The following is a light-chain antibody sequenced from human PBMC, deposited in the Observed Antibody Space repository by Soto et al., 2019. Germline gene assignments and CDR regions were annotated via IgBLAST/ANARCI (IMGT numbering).Light chain of an antibody. CDR3: QTWGTGAWV. CDR1: SGHSSYA. Sequence: QLVLTQSPSASASLGASVKLTCTLSSGHSSYAIAWHQKQPGKGPRYLMKLNSDGSHSKGDGIPDRFSGSSSGAERYLTISSLQSEDEADYYCQTWGTGAWVFGGGTKLTVL. J-gene: IGLJ3*02. V-gene: IGLV4-69*01. CDR2: LNSDGSH.